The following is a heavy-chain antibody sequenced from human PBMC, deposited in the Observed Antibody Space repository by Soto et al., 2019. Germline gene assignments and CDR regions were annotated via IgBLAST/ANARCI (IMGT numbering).Heavy chain of an antibody. Sequence: SLRLSCAASGFTFSSYGMHWVRQAPGKGLEWVAVISYDGSNKYYADSVKGRFTISRDNSKNTLYLQMNSLRAEDTAVYYCAKDFTSSYSSSSPYYYYYYGMDVWGQGTTGTVS. CDR1: GFTFSSYG. D-gene: IGHD6-6*01. V-gene: IGHV3-30*18. CDR3: AKDFTSSYSSSSPYYYYYYGMDV. J-gene: IGHJ6*02. CDR2: ISYDGSNK.